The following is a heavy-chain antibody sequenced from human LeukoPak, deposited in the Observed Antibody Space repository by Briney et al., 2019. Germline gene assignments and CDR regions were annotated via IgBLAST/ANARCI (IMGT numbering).Heavy chain of an antibody. CDR2: INYSGNT. CDR1: GGSISSSSYY. V-gene: IGHV4-39*01. Sequence: SGTLSLTCTVSGGSISSSSYYWGWIRQPPGKGLEWIGSINYSGNTYYNPSLKSRVTISVDTSKNQFSLKLSSVTAADTAVYYCARQGTTTDYYYYYMDVWGQGTTVTISS. J-gene: IGHJ6*03. D-gene: IGHD4-17*01. CDR3: ARQGTTTDYYYYYMDV.